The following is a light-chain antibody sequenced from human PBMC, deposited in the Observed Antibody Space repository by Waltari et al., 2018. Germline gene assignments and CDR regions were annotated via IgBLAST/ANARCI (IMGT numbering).Light chain of an antibody. J-gene: IGKJ1*01. CDR1: LSLVSSDGNTY. Sequence: DVVMTQSPLSLPVTLGQPASISCRSSLSLVSSDGNTYFNWFQHRPGQSPRRLLYKVSNRDSGVPDRFSGSGSGTDVTLGISRVEAEEVGVYYCMQGTHWPWTFGPGTKVEIK. CDR3: MQGTHWPWT. CDR2: KVS. V-gene: IGKV2-30*01.